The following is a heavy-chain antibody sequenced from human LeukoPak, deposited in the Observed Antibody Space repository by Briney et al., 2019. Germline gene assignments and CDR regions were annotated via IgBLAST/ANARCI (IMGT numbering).Heavy chain of an antibody. V-gene: IGHV3-33*01. CDR2: IWYDGSNK. CDR3: ARGRYYYDSSGQLFDY. D-gene: IGHD3-22*01. Sequence: GTSLRLSCAASGFTFSSNGMHWVRQAPGKGLEWVAVIWYDGSNKYYADSVKGRFTISRDNSKNTLYLQMNSLRAEDTAVYYCARGRYYYDSSGQLFDYWGQGTLVTVSS. CDR1: GFTFSSNG. J-gene: IGHJ4*02.